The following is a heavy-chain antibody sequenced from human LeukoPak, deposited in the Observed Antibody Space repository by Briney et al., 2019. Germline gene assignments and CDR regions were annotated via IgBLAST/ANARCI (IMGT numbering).Heavy chain of an antibody. CDR3: ARSVLGASTEDY. J-gene: IGHJ4*02. V-gene: IGHV1-2*02. CDR2: INPNSGGT. D-gene: IGHD1-14*01. Sequence: ASVKVSCKASGYTVTGYYMHWVRQAPGQGLEWMGWINPNSGGTNYAQKFQGRVTMTRDTSISTAYMELSRLRSDDTAVYYCARSVLGASTEDYWGQGTLVTVSS. CDR1: GYTVTGYY.